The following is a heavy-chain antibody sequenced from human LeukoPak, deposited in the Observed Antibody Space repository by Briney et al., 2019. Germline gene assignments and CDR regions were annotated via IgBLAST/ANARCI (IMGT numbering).Heavy chain of an antibody. CDR2: IIPIFGTA. D-gene: IGHD3-3*01. CDR3: ARETITIFGVAISYMDV. Sequence: SSVKVSCKASGGTFSSYAISWVRQAPGQGLEWMGGIIPIFGTANYAQKFQGRVTITADESTSTAYTELGSLRSEDTAVYYCARETITIFGVAISYMDVWGKGTTVTVSS. V-gene: IGHV1-69*01. J-gene: IGHJ6*03. CDR1: GGTFSSYA.